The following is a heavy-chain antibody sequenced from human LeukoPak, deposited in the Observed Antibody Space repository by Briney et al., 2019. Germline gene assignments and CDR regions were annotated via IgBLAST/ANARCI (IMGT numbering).Heavy chain of an antibody. CDR1: GGSISSYY. V-gene: IGHV4-59*01. CDR2: IYYSGGT. D-gene: IGHD2-15*01. J-gene: IGHJ4*02. CDR3: ARALCSGGSCYRAYYFDY. Sequence: SETLSLTCTVSGGSISSYYWSWIRQPPGKGLEWIGYIYYSGGTNYNPSLKSRVTISVDTSKNQVSLKVTSVTAADTAMYYCARALCSGGSCYRAYYFDYWGQGTLVTVSS.